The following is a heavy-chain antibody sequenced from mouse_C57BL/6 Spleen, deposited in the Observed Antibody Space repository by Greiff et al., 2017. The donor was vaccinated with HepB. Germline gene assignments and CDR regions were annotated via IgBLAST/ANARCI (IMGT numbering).Heavy chain of an antibody. CDR3: ARHGPGGDYFDY. Sequence: DVMLVESGGGLVQPGGSLKLSCAASGFTFSDYYMYWVRQTPEKRLEWVAYISNGGGSTYYPDTVKGRFTISRDNAKNTLYLQMSRLKSEDTAMYYCARHGPGGDYFDYWGQGTTLTVSS. CDR1: GFTFSDYY. V-gene: IGHV5-12*01. J-gene: IGHJ2*01. CDR2: ISNGGGST.